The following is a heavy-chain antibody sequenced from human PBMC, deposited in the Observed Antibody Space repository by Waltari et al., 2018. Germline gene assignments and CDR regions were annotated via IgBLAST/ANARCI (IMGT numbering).Heavy chain of an antibody. CDR2: IYHSGST. D-gene: IGHD2-15*01. CDR3: ARGMYCSGGSCPFFDY. Sequence: QVQLQESGPGLVKPSETLSLTCAVSGYSLSSGYYWGWIRQPPGKGLEWIGSIYHSGSTYYNPSLKSRVTISVDTSKNQFSLKLSSVTAADTAVYYCARGMYCSGGSCPFFDYWGQGTLVTVSS. V-gene: IGHV4-38-2*01. J-gene: IGHJ4*02. CDR1: GYSLSSGYY.